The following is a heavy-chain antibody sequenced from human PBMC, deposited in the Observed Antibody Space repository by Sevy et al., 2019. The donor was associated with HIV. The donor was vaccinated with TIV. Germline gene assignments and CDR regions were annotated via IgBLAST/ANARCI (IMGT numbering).Heavy chain of an antibody. D-gene: IGHD6-6*01. CDR2: INPNSGGT. CDR1: GCTFTGYY. V-gene: IGHV1-2*02. J-gene: IGHJ6*02. Sequence: ASVKVSCKASGCTFTGYYMHWVRQAPGQGLEWMGWINPNSGGTNYAQKFQGRVTMTRDTSISTAYMELSRLRSDDTAVYYCARSVEYGSSSSGMDVWGHGTTVTVSS. CDR3: ARSVEYGSSSSGMDV.